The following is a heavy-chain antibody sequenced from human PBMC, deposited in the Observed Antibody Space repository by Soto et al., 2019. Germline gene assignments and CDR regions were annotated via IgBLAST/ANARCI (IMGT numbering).Heavy chain of an antibody. CDR1: GFSFSDYA. Sequence: EVQLLESGGGLVQPGGSLRLSCAASGFSFSDYAMSWVRQAPGKGLEWLSLISGTGVPTLYAGSVKGRFSVSRDNSKSTLFLEMNDLRVDDTAKYYFAKSFCSSSSCFFLWVDPWGPGTLVTVSS. CDR2: ISGTGVPT. CDR3: AKSFCSSSSCFFLWVDP. D-gene: IGHD2-2*01. V-gene: IGHV3-23*01. J-gene: IGHJ5*02.